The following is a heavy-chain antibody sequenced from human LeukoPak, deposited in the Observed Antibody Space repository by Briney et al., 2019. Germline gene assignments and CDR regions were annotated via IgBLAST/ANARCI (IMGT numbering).Heavy chain of an antibody. J-gene: IGHJ4*02. Sequence: PGGSLRLSCAASGFTFSTYWMHWVRQAPGKGLVWVSRINSGGSSTSCADSVRGRFTISRDNAKNTLYVQMNRLRSEDTAVYYCARDMYSSGWSYYFDHWGQGTLVTVSS. CDR1: GFTFSTYW. CDR3: ARDMYSSGWSYYFDH. D-gene: IGHD6-19*01. CDR2: INSGGSST. V-gene: IGHV3-74*01.